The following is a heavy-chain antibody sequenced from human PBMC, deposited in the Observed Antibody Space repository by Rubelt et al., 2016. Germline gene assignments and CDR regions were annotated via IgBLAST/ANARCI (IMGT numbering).Heavy chain of an antibody. CDR1: GGSISSSSYY. J-gene: IGHJ4*02. CDR2: IYYSGST. Sequence: QLQLQESGPGLVKPSETLSLTCTVSGGSISSSSYYWGWIRQPPGKGLEWIGSIYYSGSTYYNPSLNSRVTISVDTSKNQFSLKLSSVTAADTAVYYCARRGAIFGVVIYFDYWGQGTLVTVSS. CDR3: ARRGAIFGVVIYFDY. D-gene: IGHD3-3*01. V-gene: IGHV4-39*01.